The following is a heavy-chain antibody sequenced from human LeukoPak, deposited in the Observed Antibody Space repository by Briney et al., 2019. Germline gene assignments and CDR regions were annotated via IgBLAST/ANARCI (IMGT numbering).Heavy chain of an antibody. CDR2: LHHTGRN. D-gene: IGHD2-21*02. V-gene: IGHV4-39*01. Sequence: SSETLSLTCTVSGDSLTSSSHYGGWIRQPPGKRLQWVASLHHTGRNYSNAALKSRVSISMDTAKSQFSLKVNSVTAADSGVYYCVAEMTASAAFDIWGQGTMVAVSS. CDR1: GDSLTSSSHY. CDR3: VAEMTASAAFDI. J-gene: IGHJ3*02.